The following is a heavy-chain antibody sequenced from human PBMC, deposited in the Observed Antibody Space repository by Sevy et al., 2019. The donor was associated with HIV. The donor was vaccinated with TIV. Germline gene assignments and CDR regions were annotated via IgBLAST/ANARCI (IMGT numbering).Heavy chain of an antibody. V-gene: IGHV4-30-4*01. CDR2: IHYSGGT. D-gene: IGHD2-15*01. Sequence: SETLSLTCTVSGGSISSSDSYWSWIRQPPGKGLEWIGYIHYSGGTYYNPFLKSRVAMSVDTSEKQFSLKLGLLTAAETAVYYCAKDLGRPAYCSGGSCYDAFDIWGQGTMVTVSS. CDR1: GGSISSSDSY. CDR3: AKDLGRPAYCSGGSCYDAFDI. J-gene: IGHJ3*02.